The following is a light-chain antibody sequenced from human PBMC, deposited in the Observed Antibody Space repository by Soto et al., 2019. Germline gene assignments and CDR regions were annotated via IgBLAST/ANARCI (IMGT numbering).Light chain of an antibody. CDR3: CSSVGGPIGV. Sequence: QSALTQPASVSGSPGQSITISCTGANSDVGSYNRVSWYQQYPGKAPTLMIYEVNKRPSGVSYRFSGFKSGNTASLTISGLQAEDEADYYCCSSVGGPIGVFGGGTKLTVL. V-gene: IGLV2-23*02. CDR2: EVN. CDR1: NSDVGSYNR. J-gene: IGLJ3*02.